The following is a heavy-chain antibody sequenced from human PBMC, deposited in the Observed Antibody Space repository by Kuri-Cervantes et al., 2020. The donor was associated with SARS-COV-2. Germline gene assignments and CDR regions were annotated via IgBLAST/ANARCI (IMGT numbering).Heavy chain of an antibody. Sequence: SETLSLTCTVSGGSISSGSYYWSWIRQPAGKGLEWIGYIYTSGSTNYNPSLKSRVTISVDTSKNQFSLKLSSVTAADTAVYYCARESPKGDFDYWGQGTLVTVSS. V-gene: IGHV4-61*09. CDR2: IYTSGST. CDR1: GGSISSGSYY. CDR3: ARESPKGDFDY. J-gene: IGHJ4*02. D-gene: IGHD3-16*01.